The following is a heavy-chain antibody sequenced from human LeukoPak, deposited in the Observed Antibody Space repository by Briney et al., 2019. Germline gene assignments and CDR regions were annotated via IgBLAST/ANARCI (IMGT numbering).Heavy chain of an antibody. D-gene: IGHD3-22*01. V-gene: IGHV3-23*01. CDR2: ISGSGGSS. CDR3: VKGEQYDSSGYYLGWYFDL. Sequence: GGYLRLSRAASGFTFRRYAMRWVRQAPGKGLAWVSAISGSGGSSYYADSVKGRFTISRYNSKNSLYMQMISLTAQETGGYYCVKGEQYDSSGYYLGWYFDLWGRGTLVTVSS. J-gene: IGHJ2*01. CDR1: GFTFRRYA.